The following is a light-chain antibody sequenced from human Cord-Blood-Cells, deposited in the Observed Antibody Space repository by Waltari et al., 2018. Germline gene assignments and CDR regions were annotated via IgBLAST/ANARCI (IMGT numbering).Light chain of an antibody. CDR2: GAS. J-gene: IGKJ2*01. CDR1: QSVSSN. V-gene: IGKV3D-15*01. CDR3: QQYNNWPYT. Sequence: EIVMTPSPATLSVSPGERATLSCRASQSVSSNLAWYQQKPGQAPRLLIYGASIRATGIPARFSGSGSGTEFTLTISSLQSEDFAVYYCQQYNNWPYTFGQGTKLEIK.